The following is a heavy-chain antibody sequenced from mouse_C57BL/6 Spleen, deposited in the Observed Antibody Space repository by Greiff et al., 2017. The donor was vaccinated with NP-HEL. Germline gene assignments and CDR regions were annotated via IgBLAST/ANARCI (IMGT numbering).Heavy chain of an antibody. D-gene: IGHD2-5*01. CDR2: INPYNGGT. V-gene: IGHV1-19*01. J-gene: IGHJ4*01. CDR1: GYTFTDYY. CDR3: ARADSNYVAMDY. Sequence: VQLQQSGPVLVKPGASVKMSCKASGYTFTDYYMNWVKQSHGKSLEWIGVINPYNGGTSYNQKFKGKATLTVDKSSSTAYMELNSLTSEDSAVYYCARADSNYVAMDYWGQGTSVTVSS.